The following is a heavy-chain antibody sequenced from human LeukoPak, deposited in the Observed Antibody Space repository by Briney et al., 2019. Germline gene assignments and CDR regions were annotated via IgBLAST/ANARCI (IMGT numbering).Heavy chain of an antibody. V-gene: IGHV3-74*01. J-gene: IGHJ3*02. CDR1: GFTFSSYW. CDR2: INSDGSST. D-gene: IGHD3-3*01. Sequence: GGSLRLSCAASGFTFSSYWMHWVRQAPGKGLVWVSCINSDGSSTSYADSVKGRFTISRDNAKNTLYLQMNSLRVEDTAVYYCARTYDFGIGPPGDAFDNWGQGTLVTVFS. CDR3: ARTYDFGIGPPGDAFDN.